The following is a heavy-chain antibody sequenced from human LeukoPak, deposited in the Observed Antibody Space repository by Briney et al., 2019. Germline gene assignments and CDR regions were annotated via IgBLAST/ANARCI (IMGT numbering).Heavy chain of an antibody. Sequence: GGSLRLSCAASGLTVSSTYMSWVRQTPGKGLEWVSVIYSGGSTYYADSVKGRFTISRGNSKNTLYLQMNSLRAEDTAVYYCARDLLEWYFDYWGQGTLVTVSS. D-gene: IGHD3-3*01. CDR3: ARDLLEWYFDY. CDR2: IYSGGST. V-gene: IGHV3-66*01. CDR1: GLTVSSTY. J-gene: IGHJ4*02.